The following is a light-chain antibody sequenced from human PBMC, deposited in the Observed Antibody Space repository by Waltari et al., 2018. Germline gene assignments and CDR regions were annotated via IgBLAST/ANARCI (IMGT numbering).Light chain of an antibody. CDR2: RND. V-gene: IGLV1-47*01. CDR1: SSNIGSNS. CDR3: ATWDGNLNXVL. J-gene: IGLJ2*01. Sequence: QSVLTQPPSASGTPGQSVTISCSGRSSNIGSNSVYWYQQLPGTAPKLIIYRNDQRPSGIPXRFSGSKSGTSASLAISGLRSEDEAGYYCATWDGNLNXVLFGGGTRLSVL.